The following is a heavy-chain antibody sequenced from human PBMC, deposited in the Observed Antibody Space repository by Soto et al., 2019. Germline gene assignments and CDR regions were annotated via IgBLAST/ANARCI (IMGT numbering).Heavy chain of an antibody. CDR2: INPYNGAT. CDR1: GYTFTDYH. CDR3: ARGGTTSLDY. V-gene: IGHV1-2*02. Sequence: GASVKVSCKASGYTFTDYHVHWVRQAPGQGLEWMGWINPYNGATNYAQKFQGRVSLTRDTSISTAHLELNSLKSDDTAVYYCARGGTTSLDYWGQGTQVTVSS. D-gene: IGHD1-1*01. J-gene: IGHJ4*02.